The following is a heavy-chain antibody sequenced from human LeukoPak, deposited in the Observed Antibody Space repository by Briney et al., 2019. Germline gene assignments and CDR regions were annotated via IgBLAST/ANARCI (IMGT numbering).Heavy chain of an antibody. CDR3: ARHIKYSRGHHGGYYGMDV. J-gene: IGHJ6*02. CDR2: ISAYNGNT. V-gene: IGHV1-18*01. Sequence: ASVKVSCKASGYTFTSYGISWVRQAPGQGLEWMGWISAYNGNTNYAQKLQGRVTMTTDTSTSTAYMELRSLRSDDTAVYYCARHIKYSRGHHGGYYGMDVWGQGTTVTVSS. CDR1: GYTFTSYG. D-gene: IGHD6-19*01.